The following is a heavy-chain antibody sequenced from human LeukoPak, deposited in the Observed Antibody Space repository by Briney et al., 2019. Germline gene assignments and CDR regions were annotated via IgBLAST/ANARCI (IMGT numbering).Heavy chain of an antibody. D-gene: IGHD1-1*01. CDR3: VRDPSGSGFAFDS. J-gene: IGHJ4*02. Sequence: GRSLRLSCAASGFIFSNDATHWVRQAPGKGLEWVAFIWFDGSNKHHAESVKGRFTISRDNSEDTLYLQMNSLRAEDTAVYYCVRDPSGSGFAFDSWGQGALVTVAS. CDR2: IWFDGSNK. V-gene: IGHV3-33*01. CDR1: GFIFSNDA.